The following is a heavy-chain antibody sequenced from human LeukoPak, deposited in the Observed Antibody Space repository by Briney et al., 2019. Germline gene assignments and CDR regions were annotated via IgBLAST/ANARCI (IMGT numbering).Heavy chain of an antibody. CDR3: ARDERDGGDTAMLGANNWFDP. CDR1: GYTFTGYY. J-gene: IGHJ5*02. V-gene: IGHV1-2*02. CDR2: INPNSGGT. D-gene: IGHD5-18*01. Sequence: GASVKVSCKASGYTFTGYYMHWVRQAPGQGLEWMGWINPNSGGTNYAQKFQGRVTMTRDTSISTAYMELSGLRSEDTAVYYCARDERDGGDTAMLGANNWFDPWGQGTLVTVSS.